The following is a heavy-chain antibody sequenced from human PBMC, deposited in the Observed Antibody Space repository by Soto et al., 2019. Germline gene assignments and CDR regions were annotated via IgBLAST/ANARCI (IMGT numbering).Heavy chain of an antibody. V-gene: IGHV4-31*03. D-gene: IGHD5-18*01. CDR2: IYYSGRT. CDR1: GDSINSAGYY. Sequence: QVQLQESGPGLVKPSQTLSLTCTVSGDSINSAGYYWNWIRQHPGKGLEWIEYIYYSGRTYYNPSLTSRITMSLDTSQNLFSLELSSVTAADTAVYYCARCGHSFGFYFYYYMDVWGKGTTVTVSS. CDR3: ARCGHSFGFYFYYYMDV. J-gene: IGHJ6*03.